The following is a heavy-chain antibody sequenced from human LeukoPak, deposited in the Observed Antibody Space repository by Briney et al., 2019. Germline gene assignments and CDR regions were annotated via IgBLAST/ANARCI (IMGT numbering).Heavy chain of an antibody. CDR1: GYTFTSYY. D-gene: IGHD3-22*01. J-gene: IGHJ4*02. CDR2: INPSGGST. V-gene: IGHV1-46*01. CDR3: ARDVLYDSSGYYPFDY. Sequence: ASVKVSCTASGYTFTSYYMHWVRQAPGQGLEWMGIINPSGGSTSYAQKFQGRVTMTRDTSTSTVYMELSSLRSEDTAVYYCARDVLYDSSGYYPFDYWGQGTLVTVSS.